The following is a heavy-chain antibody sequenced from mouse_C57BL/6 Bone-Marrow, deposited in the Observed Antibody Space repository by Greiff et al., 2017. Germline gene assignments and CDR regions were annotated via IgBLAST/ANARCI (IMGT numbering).Heavy chain of an antibody. D-gene: IGHD2-3*01. CDR1: GFTFTDYY. CDR3: ARSRWLLNY. Sequence: EVQLQQSGPELVKPGASVKLSCTASGFTFTDYYMNWVKQRHGQSLEWIGDINPNNGGTSYNQKFKGKATLTVDTSSSTAYMERRSLTSEDSAVYYCARSRWLLNYWGQGTTLTVSS. J-gene: IGHJ2*01. CDR2: INPNNGGT. V-gene: IGHV1-26*01.